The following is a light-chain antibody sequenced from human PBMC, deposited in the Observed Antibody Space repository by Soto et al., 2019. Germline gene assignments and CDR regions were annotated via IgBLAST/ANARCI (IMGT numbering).Light chain of an antibody. Sequence: EIVLTQSPATLSLSPGERATLSCRASQSVRSYLAWYQHKPGQAPRLLIYDASIRSTGIPARFSGSGSGTDFTLTISRLEPEDFAVSYCQQRSNWPPWTFGQGTKVEIK. CDR3: QQRSNWPPWT. CDR1: QSVRSY. V-gene: IGKV3-11*01. J-gene: IGKJ1*01. CDR2: DAS.